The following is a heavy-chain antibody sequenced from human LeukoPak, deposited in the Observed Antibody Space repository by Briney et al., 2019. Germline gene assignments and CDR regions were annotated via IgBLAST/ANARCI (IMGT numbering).Heavy chain of an antibody. CDR1: GFTFSSYW. V-gene: IGHV3-74*01. Sequence: GGSLRLSCAASGFTFSSYWMHWVRQAPGKGLVWVSRINGDGSTTTYADSVKGRFTISRDNARNTLFLQMNSLRAEDTAVYYCALSSGAFKSTGYWGQGTLVTVSS. CDR3: ALSSGAFKSTGY. J-gene: IGHJ4*02. CDR2: INGDGSTT. D-gene: IGHD3-10*01.